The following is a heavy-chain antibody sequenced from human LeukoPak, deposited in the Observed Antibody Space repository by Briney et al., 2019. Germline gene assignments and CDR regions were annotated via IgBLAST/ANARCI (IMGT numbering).Heavy chain of an antibody. V-gene: IGHV2-70*11. CDR2: IDWDDDE. J-gene: IGHJ6*03. CDR3: ARIRGNWNYNYYYMDV. CDR1: ELSLNTSGMC. D-gene: IGHD1-20*01. Sequence: SGPALVKPTHTLTLTCTFSELSLNTSGMCVTWIRQPPGKALEWLARIDWDDDEYYTTSLKTRLAISKDTSKNQVVLTMTNMDPVDTATYYCARIRGNWNYNYYYMDVWGKGTTVTVSS.